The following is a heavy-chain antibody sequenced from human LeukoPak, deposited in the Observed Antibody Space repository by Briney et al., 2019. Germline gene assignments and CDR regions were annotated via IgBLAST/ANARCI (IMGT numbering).Heavy chain of an antibody. CDR2: INHSGST. Sequence: PSETLSLTCAVHGGSFSGYYWSWIRQPPGKGLEWIGEINHSGSTNYNPSLKSRVTISVDTSKNQFSLKLSSVTAADTAVYYCARAPGITMVRGVITRGDFDYWGQGTLVTVSS. V-gene: IGHV4-34*01. J-gene: IGHJ4*02. D-gene: IGHD3-10*01. CDR1: GGSFSGYY. CDR3: ARAPGITMVRGVITRGDFDY.